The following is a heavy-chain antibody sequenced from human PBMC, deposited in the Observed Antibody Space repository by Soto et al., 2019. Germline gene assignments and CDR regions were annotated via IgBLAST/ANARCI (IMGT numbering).Heavy chain of an antibody. D-gene: IGHD3-10*01. CDR1: GFTFSSYA. CDR2: ISGSGGST. CDR3: AKDPYYYGSGTYPPGFDY. V-gene: IGHV3-23*01. J-gene: IGHJ4*02. Sequence: GGSLRLSCAASGFTFSSYAMSWVRQAPGKGLEWVSAISGSGGSTYYADSVKGRFTISRDNSKNTLYLQMNSLRAEDTAVYYCAKDPYYYGSGTYPPGFDYWGQGTLVTVSS.